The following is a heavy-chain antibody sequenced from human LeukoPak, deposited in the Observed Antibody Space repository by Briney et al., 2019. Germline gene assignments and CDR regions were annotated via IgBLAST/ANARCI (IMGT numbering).Heavy chain of an antibody. CDR1: GGSFSGYY. Sequence: SETLSLTCAVYGGSFSGYYWSWIRQPPGKGLEWIGEINHSGSTKYNPSLKSRVTISVDTCKNQFSLKLSSVTAADTAVYYCAARERYCSSTSCYEVRYWGQGTLVTVSS. CDR2: INHSGST. J-gene: IGHJ4*02. D-gene: IGHD2-2*01. CDR3: AARERYCSSTSCYEVRY. V-gene: IGHV4-34*01.